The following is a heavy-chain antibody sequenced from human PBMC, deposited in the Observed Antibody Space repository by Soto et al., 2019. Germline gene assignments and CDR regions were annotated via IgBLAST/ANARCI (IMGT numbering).Heavy chain of an antibody. CDR3: ARATYCSGGSCYYVDE. CDR1: GGSISSYY. J-gene: IGHJ4*01. Sequence: PSETPSLTCTVSGGSISSYYWSWIRQPAGKGLEWIGRIYTSGSTNYNPSLKSRVTMSVDTSKNQFSLKLRSVTAADTAVYYWARATYCSGGSCYYVDEWGHGTLVPV. D-gene: IGHD2-15*01. V-gene: IGHV4-4*07. CDR2: IYTSGST.